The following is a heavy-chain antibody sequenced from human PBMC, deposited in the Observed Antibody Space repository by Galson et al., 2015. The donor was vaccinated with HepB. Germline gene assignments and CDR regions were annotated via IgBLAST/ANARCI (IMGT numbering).Heavy chain of an antibody. Sequence: QSGAEVKKPGESLKISCKGSGYSFTGYWIGWVRQMPGKGLEWMGIIYPGDSDTRFSPSFQGQVTFSADKSISTAYLQWDSLAASDTAMYYCARHSITTGTTGPTSDALDVWGQGTVVTASS. J-gene: IGHJ3*01. CDR2: IYPGDSDT. D-gene: IGHD1-1*01. CDR1: GYSFTGYW. CDR3: ARHSITTGTTGPTSDALDV. V-gene: IGHV5-51*01.